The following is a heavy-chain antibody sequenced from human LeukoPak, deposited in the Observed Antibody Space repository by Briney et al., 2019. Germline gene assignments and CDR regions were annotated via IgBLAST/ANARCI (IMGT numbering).Heavy chain of an antibody. Sequence: SETLSLTCTVSGGSISSSSYYWGWIRQPPGKGLEWIGSIYYSGSTYYNPSLKSRVTISVDTSKNQFSLKLSSVTAADTAVYYCARDNGLTIFGVVIFNWFDPWGQGTLVTVSS. CDR3: ARDNGLTIFGVVIFNWFDP. D-gene: IGHD3-3*01. V-gene: IGHV4-39*02. CDR2: IYYSGST. J-gene: IGHJ5*02. CDR1: GGSISSSSYY.